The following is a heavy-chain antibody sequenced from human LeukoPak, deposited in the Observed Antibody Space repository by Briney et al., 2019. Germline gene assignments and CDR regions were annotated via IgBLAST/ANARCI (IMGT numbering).Heavy chain of an antibody. CDR3: VRSSSWTGLLDQ. CDR2: IYSEGNT. V-gene: IGHV3-53*01. D-gene: IGHD3/OR15-3a*01. J-gene: IGHJ5*02. CDR1: GFTVISSY. Sequence: PGGSLRLSCAASGFTVISSYMSWVRQAPGKGLEWVSIIYSEGNTYHAESVKGRFTISRDSSKNTVYLQMNSLRGEDAAMYYCVRSSSWTGLLDQWGQGTLVTVSS.